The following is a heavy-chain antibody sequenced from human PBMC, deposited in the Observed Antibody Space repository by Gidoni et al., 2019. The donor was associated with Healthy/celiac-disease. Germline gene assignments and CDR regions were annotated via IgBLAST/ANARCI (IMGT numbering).Heavy chain of an antibody. CDR3: AKAGLPPPHIAAAGIWGDAFDI. J-gene: IGHJ3*02. Sequence: EVQLVESGGGLVQPGGSLTLSCAASGFTFSSYAMSWVRQAPGKGLEWVAAISGSGGSTYYADSVKGRFTISRDNSKNTLYLQMNSLRAEDTAVYYCAKAGLPPPHIAAAGIWGDAFDIWGQGTMVTVSS. D-gene: IGHD6-13*01. CDR2: ISGSGGST. V-gene: IGHV3-23*04. CDR1: GFTFSSYA.